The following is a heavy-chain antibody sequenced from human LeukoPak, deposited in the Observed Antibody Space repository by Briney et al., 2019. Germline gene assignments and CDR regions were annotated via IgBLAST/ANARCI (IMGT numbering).Heavy chain of an antibody. CDR1: GGSISSNNW. CDR2: IYHDGST. D-gene: IGHD5-18*01. CDR3: ARDRGGYTYSHDY. J-gene: IGHJ4*02. V-gene: IGHV4-4*02. Sequence: SETLSLTCAVYGGSISSNNWWIWVRQSPEKGLEWIGEIYHDGSTNYNPSLKSRVTISMDKSKNQLSLKLNFVTAADTAVYYCARDRGGYTYSHDYWGQGTLVTVSS.